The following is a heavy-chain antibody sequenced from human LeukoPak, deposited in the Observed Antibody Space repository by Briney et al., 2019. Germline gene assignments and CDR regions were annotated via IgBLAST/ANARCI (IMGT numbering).Heavy chain of an antibody. D-gene: IGHD6-13*01. CDR1: GFTFSSYG. CDR3: AKDVRIAAAGIDY. CDR2: ISYDGSNK. J-gene: IGHJ4*02. V-gene: IGHV3-30*18. Sequence: GGSLRLSCAASGFTFSSYGMHWVRQAPGKGLEWVAVISYDGSNKYYADSVKGRFTISRDNSKNTLYLQMNSLRAEDTAVYYCAKDVRIAAAGIDYWGQGTLVTVSS.